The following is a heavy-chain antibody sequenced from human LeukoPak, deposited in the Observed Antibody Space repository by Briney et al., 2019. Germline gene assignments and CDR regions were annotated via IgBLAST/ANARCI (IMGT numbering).Heavy chain of an antibody. CDR3: ARVVAGSVYNYGMDV. CDR2: ILYDGSNK. CDR1: GFTFSTYV. Sequence: GGSLRLSCAASGFTFSTYVMLWVRQAPGKGLQWVAVILYDGSNKYYADSVKGRFIISRDNSKNTLYLQMNSLTAEDTAVYYCARVVAGSVYNYGMDVWGQGTTVTVSS. V-gene: IGHV3-30*01. D-gene: IGHD6-19*01. J-gene: IGHJ6*02.